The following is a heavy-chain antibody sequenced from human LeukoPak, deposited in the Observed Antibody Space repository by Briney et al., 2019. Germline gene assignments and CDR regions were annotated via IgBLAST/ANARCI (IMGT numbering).Heavy chain of an antibody. V-gene: IGHV4-39*07. J-gene: IGHJ4*02. Sequence: SETLSLTCTVSGGSISSSSYYWGWIRQPPGKGLEWIGSIYYSGSTYYNPSLKSRVTISVDTSKNRFSLKLSSVTAADTAVYYCARESDGYPDYWGQGTLVTVSS. CDR2: IYYSGST. CDR1: GGSISSSSYY. CDR3: ARESDGYPDY. D-gene: IGHD5-24*01.